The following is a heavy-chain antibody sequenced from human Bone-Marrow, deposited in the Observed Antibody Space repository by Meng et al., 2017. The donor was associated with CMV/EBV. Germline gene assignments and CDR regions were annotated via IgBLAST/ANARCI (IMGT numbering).Heavy chain of an antibody. V-gene: IGHV4-31*02. CDR3: ARARRDGYKYWYFDL. Sequence: GSSSSGGYYWSWIRQHPGKGLEWIGYIYYSGSTYYNPSLKSRVTISVDTSKNQFSLKLSSVTAADTAVYYCARARRDGYKYWYFDLWGRGTLVTVSS. CDR2: IYYSGST. CDR1: GSSSSGGYY. D-gene: IGHD5-24*01. J-gene: IGHJ2*01.